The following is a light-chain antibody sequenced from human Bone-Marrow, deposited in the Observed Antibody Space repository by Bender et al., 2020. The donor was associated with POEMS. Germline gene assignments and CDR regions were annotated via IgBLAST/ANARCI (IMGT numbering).Light chain of an antibody. CDR1: SSNIGAHA. V-gene: IGLV1-44*01. CDR2: SSH. CDR3: SSFAGSDNRGV. Sequence: QSVLTQPPSASGTPGQRVTISCSGGSSNIGAHAVNWYQHLPGTAPKLLIYSSHRRPSEVPDRFSGSRSGTSASLAISGLQSEDEAHYYCSSFAGSDNRGVFGGGTKLTVL. J-gene: IGLJ3*02.